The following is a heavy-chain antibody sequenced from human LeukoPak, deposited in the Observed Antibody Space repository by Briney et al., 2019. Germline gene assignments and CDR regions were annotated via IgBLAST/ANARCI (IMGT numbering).Heavy chain of an antibody. Sequence: GESLKISCKASGYSFTSYWIAWMRQMPGKGLEWMGIIYPGDSDTRYSPSFQGQVTISADKSISTAYLQWSSLKASDTAMYYCARDKSGSASGSGRYDYWGQGTLVTVSS. CDR2: IYPGDSDT. CDR3: ARDKSGSASGSGRYDY. V-gene: IGHV5-51*01. J-gene: IGHJ4*02. D-gene: IGHD1-26*01. CDR1: GYSFTSYW.